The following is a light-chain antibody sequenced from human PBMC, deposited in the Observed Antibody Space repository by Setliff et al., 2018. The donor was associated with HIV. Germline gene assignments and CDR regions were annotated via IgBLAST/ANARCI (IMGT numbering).Light chain of an antibody. CDR2: EVR. Sequence: QSVLTQPASVSGSPGQSITISCTGTNSDVGGYNYVSWYQQHPGRAPKLIIYEVRNRPSGVSHRFSGSKSGNTASLTISGLQAEDEADYYCSSYASTNTLPFGTGTKVTVL. J-gene: IGLJ1*01. CDR1: NSDVGGYNY. V-gene: IGLV2-14*01. CDR3: SSYASTNTLP.